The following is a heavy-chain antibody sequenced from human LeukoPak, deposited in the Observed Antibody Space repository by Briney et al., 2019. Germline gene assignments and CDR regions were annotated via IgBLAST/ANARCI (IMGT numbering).Heavy chain of an antibody. Sequence: SETLSLTCAVYGGSFSGYYWSWIRQPPGKGLERIGEINHSGSTNYNPSLKSRVTISVDTSKNQFSLKLSSVTAADTAVYYCARGRGRYCSSTSCRNWFDPWGQGTLVTVSS. V-gene: IGHV4-34*01. J-gene: IGHJ5*02. CDR3: ARGRGRYCSSTSCRNWFDP. CDR1: GGSFSGYY. D-gene: IGHD2-2*01. CDR2: INHSGST.